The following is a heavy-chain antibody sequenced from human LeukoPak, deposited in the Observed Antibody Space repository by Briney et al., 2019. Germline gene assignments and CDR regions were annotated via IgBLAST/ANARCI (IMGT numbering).Heavy chain of an antibody. J-gene: IGHJ4*02. V-gene: IGHV1-46*01. Sequence: GASVKVSCKASGYTFTSYYMHWVRQAPGQGLEWMGIINPSGGSTSYAQKFQGRVTMTRDMPTSTVYMELSSLGSEDTVVYYCARGIGDRFRLQHVIDYWGQGTLVTVSS. CDR2: INPSGGST. D-gene: IGHD2-21*02. CDR1: GYTFTSYY. CDR3: ARGIGDRFRLQHVIDY.